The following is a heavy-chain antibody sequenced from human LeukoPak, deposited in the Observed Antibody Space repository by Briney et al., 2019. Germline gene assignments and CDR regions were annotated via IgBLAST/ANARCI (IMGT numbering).Heavy chain of an antibody. V-gene: IGHV3-30*18. J-gene: IGHJ4*02. D-gene: IGHD5-24*01. CDR3: AQAWRWLQLNY. CDR1: GFTFSSYG. CDR2: ISYDGSNK. Sequence: GGSLRLSCAASGFTFSSYGMHWVRQAPGKGLEWVAVISYDGSNKYYADSVKGRFTISRDNSMNTLCLHMNSLRDEDTAVYYCAQAWRWLQLNYWGQGTLVTVSS.